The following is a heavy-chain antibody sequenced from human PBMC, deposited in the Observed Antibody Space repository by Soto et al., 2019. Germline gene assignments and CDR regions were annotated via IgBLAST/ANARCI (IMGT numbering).Heavy chain of an antibody. CDR3: AGGLPAVDY. CDR1: GGSISSGGYY. V-gene: IGHV4-31*03. J-gene: IGHJ4*02. CDR2: IYYSGST. D-gene: IGHD2-15*01. Sequence: SETLSLTCTVSGGSISSGGYYWSWIRQHPGKGLEWIGYIYYSGSTYCNPSLNSRVTISVDTSKNHFSLKLSAVTAADTAVYYCAGGLPAVDYWGQGTMVTVYS.